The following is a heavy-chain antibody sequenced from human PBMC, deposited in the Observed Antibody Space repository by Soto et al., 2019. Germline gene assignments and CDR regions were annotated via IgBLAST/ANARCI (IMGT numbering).Heavy chain of an antibody. D-gene: IGHD3-16*02. J-gene: IGHJ4*02. CDR3: AKEAYNYVEGTYRAQD. V-gene: IGHV3-23*01. CDR2: ISGSGGRT. CDR1: GFSFSYYA. Sequence: EVQLLESGGGLVQPGGSLRLSCAASGFSFSYYAMNWVRQAPGKGLEWVSGISGSGGRTYYADSVKGRFTISRDNLKNTVSLQMSSLRAEDSAVYMCAKEAYNYVEGTYRAQDWGQGTLVTVSS.